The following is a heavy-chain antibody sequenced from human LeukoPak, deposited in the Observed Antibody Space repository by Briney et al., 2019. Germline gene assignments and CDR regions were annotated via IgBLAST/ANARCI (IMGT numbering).Heavy chain of an antibody. CDR1: GFTFSSYA. D-gene: IGHD3-22*01. V-gene: IGHV3-23*01. Sequence: GGSLRLSCAASGFTFSSYAMSWVRQAPGKGLEWVSAISGSGGSTYYADSVKGRFTISRDKSKNTLYLQMNSLRAEDTAVYYCAKVRDSSGYYSDAFDIWGQGTMVTVSS. CDR3: AKVRDSSGYYSDAFDI. J-gene: IGHJ3*02. CDR2: ISGSGGST.